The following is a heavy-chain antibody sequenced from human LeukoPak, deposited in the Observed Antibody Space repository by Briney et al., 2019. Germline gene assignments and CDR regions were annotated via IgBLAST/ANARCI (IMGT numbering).Heavy chain of an antibody. CDR3: TRDQTGYSSGWSSGPYGMDV. D-gene: IGHD6-19*01. J-gene: IGHJ6*02. CDR2: ISSSSSYI. CDR1: GFTFSSYS. V-gene: IGHV3-21*01. Sequence: SGGSLRLSCAASGFTFSSYSMNWVRQAPGKGLEWVSSISSSSSYIYYADSVKGRFTISRDNAKNSLYLQMNSLRAEDTAVYYCTRDQTGYSSGWSSGPYGMDVWGQGTTVTVSS.